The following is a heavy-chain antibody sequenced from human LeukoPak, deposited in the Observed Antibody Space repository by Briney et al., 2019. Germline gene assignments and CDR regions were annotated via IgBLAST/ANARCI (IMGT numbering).Heavy chain of an antibody. CDR3: AKAMGSYGRYFDS. CDR2: ISWEGGST. D-gene: IGHD5-18*01. J-gene: IGHJ4*02. CDR1: GFTLDDYA. V-gene: IGHV3-43D*03. Sequence: GGSLRLSCSASGFTLDDYAMHWVRQAPGKGLEWVSLISWEGGSTYYADSVKGRFTISRDNSKNSLYLQMNSLRPEDTALYYCAKAMGSYGRYFDSWGQRTLVTVSS.